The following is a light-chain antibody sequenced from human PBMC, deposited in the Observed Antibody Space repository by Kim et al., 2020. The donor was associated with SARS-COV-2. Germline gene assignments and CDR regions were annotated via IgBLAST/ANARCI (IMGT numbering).Light chain of an antibody. V-gene: IGLV3-1*01. Sequence: SVSPGQTASLTCSGDKLGDKYACWYQQKPGQSPVLVIYQDRKRPSGIPERFSGANSGNTATLTISGTQAMDEADYYCQAWDSSTGVFGGGTQLTVL. CDR3: QAWDSSTGV. CDR2: QDR. CDR1: KLGDKY. J-gene: IGLJ7*01.